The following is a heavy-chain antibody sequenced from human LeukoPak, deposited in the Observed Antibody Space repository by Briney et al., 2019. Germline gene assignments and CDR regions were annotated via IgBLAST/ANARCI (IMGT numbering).Heavy chain of an antibody. V-gene: IGHV2-70*04. D-gene: IGHD6-19*01. CDR2: IDWDDDK. CDR3: ARARGYSSGFDC. J-gene: IGHJ4*02. CDR1: GFSLSTSGMR. Sequence: SGPTLVNPTQTLTLTCTFSGFSLSTSGMRVSWIRQPPGKVLEWLARIDWDDDKFYSTSLKTRLTISKDTSKNQVVLTMTNMDPVDTATYYCARARGYSSGFDCWGQGTLVTVSS.